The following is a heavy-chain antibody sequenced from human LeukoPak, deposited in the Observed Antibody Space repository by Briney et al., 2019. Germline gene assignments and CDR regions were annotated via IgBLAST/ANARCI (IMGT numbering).Heavy chain of an antibody. V-gene: IGHV4-39*01. CDR1: GGSISSSSYY. CDR3: ARMENSGYDFSLDY. J-gene: IGHJ4*02. Sequence: SETQSLTCTVSGGSISSSSYYWGWIRQPPGKGLEWIGSIYYSGSTYYNPSLKSRVTISVDTSKNQFSLRLSSVTAADTAVYYCARMENSGYDFSLDYWGQGTLVTVSS. D-gene: IGHD5-12*01. CDR2: IYYSGST.